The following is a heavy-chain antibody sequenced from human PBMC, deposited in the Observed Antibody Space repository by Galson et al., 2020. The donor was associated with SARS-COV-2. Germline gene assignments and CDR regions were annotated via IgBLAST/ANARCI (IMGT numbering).Heavy chain of an antibody. V-gene: IGHV4-4*07. CDR1: GGSISSYY. CDR3: ARGTYYDFWSGYYTPPAEYFQH. J-gene: IGHJ1*01. Sequence: SQTLSLTCTVSGGSISSYYWSWIRQPAGKGLEWIGRIYTSGSTNYNPSLKSQVTMSVDTSKNQFSLKLSSVTAADTAVYYCARGTYYDFWSGYYTPPAEYFQHWGQGTLVTVSS. D-gene: IGHD3-3*01. CDR2: IYTSGST.